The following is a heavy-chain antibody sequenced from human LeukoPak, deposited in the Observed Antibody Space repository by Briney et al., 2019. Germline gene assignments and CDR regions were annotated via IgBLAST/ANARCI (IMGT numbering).Heavy chain of an antibody. Sequence: PSETLSLTCTVSGGSISSYYWSWIRQPPGKGLEWIGYIYYSGSTNYNPSLESRVTISVDTSKNQFSLKLSSVAAADTAVYYCAREYSSGWSGAGYWGQGTLVTVSS. J-gene: IGHJ4*02. CDR2: IYYSGST. CDR1: GGSISSYY. V-gene: IGHV4-59*01. CDR3: AREYSSGWSGAGY. D-gene: IGHD6-19*01.